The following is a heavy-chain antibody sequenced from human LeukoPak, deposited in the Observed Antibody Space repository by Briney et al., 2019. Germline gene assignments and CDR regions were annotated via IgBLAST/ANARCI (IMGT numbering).Heavy chain of an antibody. J-gene: IGHJ6*02. V-gene: IGHV1-58*01. CDR2: IVVCSGNT. CDR1: GFTFTSSA. Sequence: SVKVSCKASGFTFTSSAVQWVRQARGQRLEWIGWIVVCSGNTNYAQKFQERVTITRDMSTSTAYMELSSLRSEDTAVYYCAADLANYDYVWGSYRYTPRDYGMDVWGQGTTVTVSS. CDR3: AADLANYDYVWGSYRYTPRDYGMDV. D-gene: IGHD3-16*02.